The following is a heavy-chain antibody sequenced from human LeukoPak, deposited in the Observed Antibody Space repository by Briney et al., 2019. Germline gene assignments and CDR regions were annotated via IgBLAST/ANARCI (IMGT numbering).Heavy chain of an antibody. CDR1: GFTFDDYA. Sequence: GRSXRLSCAASGFTFDDYAMHWVRQAPGKGLEWVSGISWNSGSIGYADSVKGRFTISRDNAKNSLYLQMNSLRAEDMALYYCAKDKSSGWRGSWFDPWGQGTLVTVSS. V-gene: IGHV3-9*03. CDR2: ISWNSGSI. D-gene: IGHD6-19*01. J-gene: IGHJ5*02. CDR3: AKDKSSGWRGSWFDP.